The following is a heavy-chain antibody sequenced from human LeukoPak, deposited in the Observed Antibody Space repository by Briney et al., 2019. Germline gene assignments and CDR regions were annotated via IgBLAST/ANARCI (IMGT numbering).Heavy chain of an antibody. V-gene: IGHV3-73*01. CDR1: GFTFSGSA. CDR3: TRYSVGFHY. J-gene: IGHJ4*02. Sequence: TGGSLRLSCAASGFTFSGSAMHWVRQASGKGLEWVGRIRSKANSYATAYAASVKGRFTISRDDSKNTAYLQMNSLQTEDTAVYYCTRYSVGFHYWGQGTLVTVSS. D-gene: IGHD4-11*01. CDR2: IRSKANSYAT.